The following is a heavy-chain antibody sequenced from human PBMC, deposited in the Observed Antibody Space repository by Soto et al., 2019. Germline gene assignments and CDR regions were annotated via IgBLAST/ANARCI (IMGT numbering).Heavy chain of an antibody. Sequence: QVQLVESGGGVVQPGRSLRLSCTVSGITFSSYGMHWVRQAPGKGLEWVAVISYDGSNKYYADSVKGRFTISRDNSKNTLSLQMNSPRAEDTAVYYCAKSRGYSYNYGMDVWGQGTTVSVSS. D-gene: IGHD5-18*01. CDR2: ISYDGSNK. J-gene: IGHJ6*02. CDR1: GITFSSYG. V-gene: IGHV3-30*18. CDR3: AKSRGYSYNYGMDV.